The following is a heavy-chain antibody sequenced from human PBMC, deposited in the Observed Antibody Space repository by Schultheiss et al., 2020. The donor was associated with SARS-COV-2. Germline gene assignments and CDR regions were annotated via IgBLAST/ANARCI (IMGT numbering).Heavy chain of an antibody. V-gene: IGHV4-61*05. D-gene: IGHD3-22*01. Sequence: SETLSLTCSVSGGSISSSTYHWAWIRQPPGKGLEWIGYIYYSGSTNYNPSLKSRVTISVDTSKNQFSLKLSSVTAADTAVYYCARDRLVLSFDLWGRGTLVTVSS. CDR2: IYYSGST. CDR1: GGSISSSTYH. CDR3: ARDRLVLSFDL. J-gene: IGHJ2*01.